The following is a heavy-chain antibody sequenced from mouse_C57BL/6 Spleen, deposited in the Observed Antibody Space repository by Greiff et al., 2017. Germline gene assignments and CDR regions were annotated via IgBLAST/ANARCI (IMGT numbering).Heavy chain of an antibody. D-gene: IGHD2-1*01. CDR1: GFTFSDYY. CDR2: ISNGGGST. V-gene: IGHV5-12*01. J-gene: IGHJ4*01. CDR3: ARGSYYDYAMDD. Sequence: EVKLMESGGGLVQPGGSLKLSCAASGFTFSDYYMYWVRQTPEKRLEWVAYISNGGGSTYYPDTVKGRFTISRDNAKHTLYLQMSRLKSEDAAMYYWARGSYYDYAMDDWGQGTSVTVSS.